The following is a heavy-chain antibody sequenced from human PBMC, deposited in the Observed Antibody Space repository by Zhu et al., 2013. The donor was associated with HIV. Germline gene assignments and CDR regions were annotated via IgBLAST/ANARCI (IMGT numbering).Heavy chain of an antibody. CDR3: ARVDRGILTGYYHYYFDY. CDR2: ISGSGGST. CDR1: GFTFSSYA. Sequence: EVQLVESGGGLVQPGGSLRLSCAASGFTFSSYAMSWVRQAPGKGLEWVSAISGSGGSTYYADSVKGRFTISRDNSKNTLYLQMNSLRAEDTAVYYCARVDRGILTGYYHYYFDYWGQGTLVTVSS. V-gene: IGHV3-23*04. D-gene: IGHD3-9*01. J-gene: IGHJ4*02.